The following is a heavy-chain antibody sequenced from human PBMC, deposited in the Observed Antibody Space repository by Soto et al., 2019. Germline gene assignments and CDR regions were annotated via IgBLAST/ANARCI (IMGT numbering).Heavy chain of an antibody. CDR1: GFAFNSYA. D-gene: IGHD6-13*01. Sequence: EVQLLESGGGLVQPGGSLRLSCVASGFAFNSYALTWVRQAPGKGLEWGSSISGGGGAAFYTDSVRDRFSISKDKSTNTLYLQMNSLRVEDTAIYFCARGRIAPAYFQFWGTGTPVSVSS. J-gene: IGHJ1*01. CDR2: ISGGGGAA. V-gene: IGHV3-23*01. CDR3: ARGRIAPAYFQF.